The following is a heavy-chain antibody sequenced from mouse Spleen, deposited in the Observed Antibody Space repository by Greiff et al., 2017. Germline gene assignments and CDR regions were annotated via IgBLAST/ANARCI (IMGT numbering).Heavy chain of an antibody. CDR1: GFTFTDYY. V-gene: IGHV7-3*01. CDR2: IRNKANGYTT. D-gene: IGHD1-1*01. J-gene: IGHJ2*01. CDR3: ARSLRYYGYFDY. Sequence: DVKLVESGGGLVQPGGSLSLSCAASGFTFTDYYMSWVRQPPGKALEWLGFIRNKANGYTTEYSASVKGRFTISRDNSQSILYLQMNALRAEDSATYYCARSLRYYGYFDYWGQGTTLTVSS.